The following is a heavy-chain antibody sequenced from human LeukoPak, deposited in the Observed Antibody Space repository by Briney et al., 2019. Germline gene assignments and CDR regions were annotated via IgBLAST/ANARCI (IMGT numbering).Heavy chain of an antibody. CDR3: ARGVTARGFYYYMDI. J-gene: IGHJ6*03. D-gene: IGHD2-21*02. V-gene: IGHV1-2*02. CDR2: INPHSGGT. Sequence: ASVKDSCQTSGYTFITYDINWVRQATGQALEWMGWINPHSGGTNYAQEFQGRVTMTRDTSISTAYMELSSLRPDDTAVYSCARGVTARGFYYYMDIWGNGTTVTISS. CDR1: GYTFITYD.